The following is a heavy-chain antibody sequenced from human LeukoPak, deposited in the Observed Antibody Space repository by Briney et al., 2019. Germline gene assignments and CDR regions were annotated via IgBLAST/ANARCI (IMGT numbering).Heavy chain of an antibody. Sequence: GGSLRLSCAASGFNFRDAAMTWVRQAPGKGLEWVSLIGSVGFSTHYGDSVKGRFTISRDNSKNTVSLQMNSLRVEDTAIYYCAKAEGYDILTGLDYWGQGTLVTVSS. V-gene: IGHV3-23*01. D-gene: IGHD3-9*01. J-gene: IGHJ4*02. CDR2: IGSVGFST. CDR3: AKAEGYDILTGLDY. CDR1: GFNFRDAA.